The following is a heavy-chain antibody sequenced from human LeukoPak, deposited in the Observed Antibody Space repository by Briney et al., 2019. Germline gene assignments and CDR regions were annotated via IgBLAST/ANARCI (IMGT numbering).Heavy chain of an antibody. CDR2: ISGSGDST. CDR3: ARASYDILTGSTYFDY. J-gene: IGHJ4*02. Sequence: GGSLRLSCAASGFTFSNYAMRWVRQAPGKGLEWVSGISGSGDSTYYADSVKGRFTISRDNAKNSLYLQMNSLRAEDTAVYYCARASYDILTGSTYFDYWGQGTLATVSS. D-gene: IGHD3-9*01. V-gene: IGHV3-23*01. CDR1: GFTFSNYA.